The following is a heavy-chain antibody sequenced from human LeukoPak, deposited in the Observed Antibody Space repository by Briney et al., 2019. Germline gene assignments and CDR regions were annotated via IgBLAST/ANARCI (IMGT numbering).Heavy chain of an antibody. V-gene: IGHV3-23*01. CDR2: ISGSGGST. Sequence: GRSLRLSCAASGFTFSSYAMSWVRQAPGKGLEWVSAISGSGGSTYYADSVKGRFTISRDNSKNTLYLQMNSLRAEDTAVYYCAKPQAARPDAFDIWGQGTMVTVSS. D-gene: IGHD6-6*01. CDR3: AKPQAARPDAFDI. CDR1: GFTFSSYA. J-gene: IGHJ3*02.